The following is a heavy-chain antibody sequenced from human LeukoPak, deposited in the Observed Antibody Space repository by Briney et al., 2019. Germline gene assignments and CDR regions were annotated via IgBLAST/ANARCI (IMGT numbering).Heavy chain of an antibody. J-gene: IGHJ5*02. CDR3: ARKASHWFDL. CDR2: IYYSGST. CDR1: GGFISSHC. V-gene: IGHV4-59*08. Sequence: PSETLSLTCTVSGGFISSHCWSWIRQTPGKGLEWIGYIYYSGSTNYNPSLKSRVTISIDTSKNQFSLKLSSVTAADTAVYYCARKASHWFDLWGQGALVTVSS.